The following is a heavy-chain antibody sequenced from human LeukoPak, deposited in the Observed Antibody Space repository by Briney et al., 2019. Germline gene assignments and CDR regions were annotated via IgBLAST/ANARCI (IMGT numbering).Heavy chain of an antibody. D-gene: IGHD1-26*01. J-gene: IGHJ4*02. CDR1: GFTFDEYA. CDR2: INEDGSTT. Sequence: GRSLRLSCTASGFTFDEYAMHWVHQAPGKGLVWVSRINEDGSTTNYADSVKGRSTIFRDNAKNTLYLQMNSLRAEDTAVYYCVRDLGGRSGHWGQGTLVTVSS. V-gene: IGHV3-74*01. CDR3: VRDLGGRSGH.